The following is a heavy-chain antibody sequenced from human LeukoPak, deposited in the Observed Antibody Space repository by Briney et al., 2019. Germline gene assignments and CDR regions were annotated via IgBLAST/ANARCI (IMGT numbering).Heavy chain of an antibody. CDR3: AREDGTPNNDAFDI. V-gene: IGHV4-30-2*01. J-gene: IGHJ3*02. Sequence: SETLSLTCTVSGGSISSGGYYWSWIRQPPGKGLEWIGYIYHSGSTYYNPSLKSRVTISVDRSKNQFSLKLSSVTAADTAVYYCAREDGTPNNDAFDIWGQGTMVTVSS. CDR1: GGSISSGGYY. D-gene: IGHD1-1*01. CDR2: IYHSGST.